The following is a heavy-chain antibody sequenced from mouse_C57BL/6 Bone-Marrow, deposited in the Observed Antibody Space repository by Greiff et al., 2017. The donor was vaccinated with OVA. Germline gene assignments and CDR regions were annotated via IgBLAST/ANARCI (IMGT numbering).Heavy chain of an antibody. V-gene: IGHV1-59*01. Sequence: QVQLQQPGAELVRPGTSVKLSCKASCYTFTSYWMHWVKQRPGQGLEWIGVIDPSDSYTNYNQKFKGKATLTVDTSSSTAYMQLSSLTSEDSAVYYCARSAYRYAMDYWGQGTSVTVSS. J-gene: IGHJ4*01. D-gene: IGHD2-10*01. CDR3: ARSAYRYAMDY. CDR2: IDPSDSYT. CDR1: CYTFTSYW.